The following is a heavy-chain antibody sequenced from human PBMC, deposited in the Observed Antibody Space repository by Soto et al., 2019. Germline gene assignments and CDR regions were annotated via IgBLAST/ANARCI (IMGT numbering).Heavy chain of an antibody. V-gene: IGHV3-23*01. D-gene: IGHD6-19*01. Sequence: EVQLLESGGGVVQPGGSLRLSCVASGFNFKKFAMAWVRQAAGEGLEWVSGISCCGGSASYADSVKGRFSIARDDSKYTVSLQLNSLRVEDTAQYYCAKADGQQWLIPHLDNWGQGTLVTVS. J-gene: IGHJ4*02. CDR3: AKADGQQWLIPHLDN. CDR1: GFNFKKFA. CDR2: ISCCGGSA.